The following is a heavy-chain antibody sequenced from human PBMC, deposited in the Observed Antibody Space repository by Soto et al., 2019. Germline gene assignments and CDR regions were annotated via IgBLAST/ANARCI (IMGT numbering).Heavy chain of an antibody. V-gene: IGHV1-46*01. CDR3: ARDGDVVVVAATPLFDY. CDR1: GYTFTSYY. CDR2: INPSGGST. Sequence: QVQLVQSGAEVKKPGASVKVSCKASGYTFTSYYMHWVRQAPGQGLEWMGIINPSGGSTSYAQKFQGRVTITRDTSTSTVYMELSSLRSEDTAVYYCARDGDVVVVAATPLFDYWGQGTLVTVSS. D-gene: IGHD2-15*01. J-gene: IGHJ4*02.